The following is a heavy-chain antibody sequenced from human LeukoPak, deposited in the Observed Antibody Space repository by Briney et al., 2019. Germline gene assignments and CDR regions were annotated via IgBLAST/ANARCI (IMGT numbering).Heavy chain of an antibody. CDR3: VKGLDYSSSQMDS. CDR1: GNYW. CDR2: INSDGSWT. J-gene: IGHJ4*02. D-gene: IGHD6-6*01. V-gene: IGHV3-74*01. Sequence: PGGSLRLSCAASGNYWMHWVRQAPGKGLVWVSHINSDGSWTIYADSVKGRFTISKDNSRNTVYVQMNSLTPEDTAVYYCVKGLDYSSSQMDSWGQGTLVTVSS.